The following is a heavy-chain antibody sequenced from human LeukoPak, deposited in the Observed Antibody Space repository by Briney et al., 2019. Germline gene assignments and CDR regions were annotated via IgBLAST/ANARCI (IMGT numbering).Heavy chain of an antibody. Sequence: PSETLSLTCTVSGGSISGYYWSWIRQPPGKGLEWIGYIYYSGSTNYNPSLKSRVTISVDTSKNQFSLKLSSVTAADTAVYYCARKGIGYFDYWGQGTLVTVSS. CDR2: IYYSGST. J-gene: IGHJ4*02. CDR3: ARKGIGYFDY. D-gene: IGHD2-15*01. V-gene: IGHV4-59*01. CDR1: GGSISGYY.